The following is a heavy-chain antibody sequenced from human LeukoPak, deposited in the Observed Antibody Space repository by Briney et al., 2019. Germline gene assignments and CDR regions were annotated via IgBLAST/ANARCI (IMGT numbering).Heavy chain of an antibody. CDR2: IKEDGREK. V-gene: IGHV3-7*01. D-gene: IGHD1-26*01. Sequence: GGSLRLSCETSGFIFSSYWMSWFRQAPGKGLGWVANIKEDGREKNYVDSVKGRFTISRDNTKNSLYLQMNRLRAEDTAIYYCARRGGSYYADDYWGQGNQVTVSS. CDR3: ARRGGSYYADDY. CDR1: GFIFSSYW. J-gene: IGHJ4*02.